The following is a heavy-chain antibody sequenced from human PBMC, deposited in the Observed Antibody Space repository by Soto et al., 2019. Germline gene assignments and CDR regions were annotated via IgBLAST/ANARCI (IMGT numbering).Heavy chain of an antibody. J-gene: IGHJ6*02. D-gene: IGHD3-16*02. Sequence: LSLTCAASGFTFSSYDMHWVRQATGKGLEWVSAIGTAGDTYYPGSVKGRFSISRENAKNSLYLQMNSLRAEDTAVYYCARGFYDYVWGSYRPLSDYYYGMDVWGQGTTVTVSS. CDR2: IGTAGDT. V-gene: IGHV3-13*01. CDR3: ARGFYDYVWGSYRPLSDYYYGMDV. CDR1: GFTFSSYD.